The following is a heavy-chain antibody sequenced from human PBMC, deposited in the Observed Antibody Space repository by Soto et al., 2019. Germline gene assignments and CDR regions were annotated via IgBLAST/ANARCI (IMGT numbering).Heavy chain of an antibody. CDR2: IYHSGST. Sequence: PSDTLSLTCTVSGGSIITSSYYWVWIPQPPGKGLEWIGSIYHSGSTYYNPSLKSRVTISADTSKNQFSLKLSSVTAADTAVYYCARLIAAAGGNRAYWGQGTLVTVSS. D-gene: IGHD6-13*01. V-gene: IGHV4-39*01. J-gene: IGHJ4*02. CDR1: GGSIITSSYY. CDR3: ARLIAAAGGNRAY.